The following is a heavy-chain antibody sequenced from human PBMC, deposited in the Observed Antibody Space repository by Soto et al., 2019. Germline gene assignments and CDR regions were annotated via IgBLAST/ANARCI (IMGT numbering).Heavy chain of an antibody. Sequence: PGESLKISCKGSGYSFTSYWISWVRQMPGKGLEWMGRIDPSDSYTNYSPSFQGHVTISADKSISTAYLQWSSLKASDTAMYYCARPDYYDSSGYYGGGIWGQGTMVTVSS. CDR2: IDPSDSYT. CDR3: ARPDYYDSSGYYGGGI. D-gene: IGHD3-22*01. J-gene: IGHJ3*02. V-gene: IGHV5-10-1*01. CDR1: GYSFTSYW.